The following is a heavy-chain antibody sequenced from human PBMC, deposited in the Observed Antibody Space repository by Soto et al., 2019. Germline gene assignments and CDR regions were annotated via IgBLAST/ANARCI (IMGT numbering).Heavy chain of an antibody. V-gene: IGHV3-21*01. CDR3: ARDWGVYCSSTSCYSDFFMDV. CDR2: ISSSSSYI. Sequence: GGSLRLSCAASGFTFSSYSMNWVRQAPGKGLEWVSSISSSSSYIYYADSVKGRFTISRDNAKNSLYLQMNSLRAEDTAVYYCARDWGVYCSSTSCYSDFFMDVWGKGTTVTVSS. J-gene: IGHJ6*03. D-gene: IGHD2-2*01. CDR1: GFTFSSYS.